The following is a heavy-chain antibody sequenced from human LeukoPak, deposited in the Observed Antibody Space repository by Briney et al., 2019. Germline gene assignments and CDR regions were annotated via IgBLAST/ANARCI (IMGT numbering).Heavy chain of an antibody. D-gene: IGHD3-16*02. CDR2: IYHTGST. J-gene: IGHJ4*02. CDR1: GYSISSGYY. CDR3: ARDKDDYVWGTYRW. V-gene: IGHV4-38-2*01. Sequence: SETLSLTCAVSGYSISSGYYWGRVRQAPGKGLEWIGSIYHTGSTDYNPSLKSRLTISVDMSKNQFSLNLRSVTAADTAVYYCARDKDDYVWGTYRWWGQGMLVTVSS.